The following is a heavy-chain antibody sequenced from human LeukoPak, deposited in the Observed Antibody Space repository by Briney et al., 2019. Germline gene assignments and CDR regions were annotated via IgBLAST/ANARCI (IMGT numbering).Heavy chain of an antibody. CDR3: ARWSGNTYSYDY. CDR1: GGSISSGVYY. D-gene: IGHD5-18*01. Sequence: SETLSLTCTVSGGSISSGVYYWSWIRQHPGKGLEWIGYIYYSGSTYYNPSLESRVTISVDTSKNQFSLKLSSVTAADTAVYYCARWSGNTYSYDYWGQGTLVAVSS. CDR2: IYYSGST. J-gene: IGHJ4*02. V-gene: IGHV4-31*03.